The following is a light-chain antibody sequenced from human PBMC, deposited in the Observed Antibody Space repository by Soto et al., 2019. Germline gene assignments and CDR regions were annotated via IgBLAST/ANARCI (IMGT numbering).Light chain of an antibody. J-gene: IGKJ1*01. V-gene: IGKV3-15*01. CDR1: QKISSN. CDR3: QHYFDWPPWT. CDR2: DTS. Sequence: EIVLTQSPGTLSVSPGERATLSCRASQKISSNLAWYQQKPGQAPRLLIYDTSARATGIPARFSGSGSGTAFTLTVGSLQSEDFGVYYCQHYFDWPPWTFGQGTKVEI.